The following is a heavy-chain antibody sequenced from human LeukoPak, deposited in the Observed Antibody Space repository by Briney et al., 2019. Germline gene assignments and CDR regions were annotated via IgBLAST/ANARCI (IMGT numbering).Heavy chain of an antibody. CDR2: IYYSGST. J-gene: IGHJ1*01. D-gene: IGHD2-15*01. Sequence: SQTLSLTCTVSGGSISSGGYYWTWLRQHPGKGLEWIGYIYYSGSTYYNPSLKSRVTISVDTSKNQFSLRLSSVTAADTAVYYCALGYCGGGSCYAREYFQHWGQGTLVTVSS. CDR3: ALGYCGGGSCYAREYFQH. V-gene: IGHV4-31*03. CDR1: GGSISSGGYY.